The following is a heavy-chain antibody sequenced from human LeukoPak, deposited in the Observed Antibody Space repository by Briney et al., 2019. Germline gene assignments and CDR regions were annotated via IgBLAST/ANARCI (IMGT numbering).Heavy chain of an antibody. Sequence: SLETLSLTCTVSGGSISSYYWSWIRQPPGKGLEWIGYIYYSGSTNYNPSLKSRVTISVDTSKNQFSLKLSSVTAADTAVYYCARLFCSSTSCYYYYGMDVWGQGTTVTVSS. V-gene: IGHV4-59*08. CDR2: IYYSGST. CDR3: ARLFCSSTSCYYYYGMDV. D-gene: IGHD2-2*01. J-gene: IGHJ6*02. CDR1: GGSISSYY.